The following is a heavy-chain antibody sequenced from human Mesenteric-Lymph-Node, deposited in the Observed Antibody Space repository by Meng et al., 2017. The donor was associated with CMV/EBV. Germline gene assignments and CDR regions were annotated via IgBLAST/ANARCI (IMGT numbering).Heavy chain of an antibody. Sequence: GESLKISCAASGFSFSRYGMHWVRQAPGKGLEWVAHIRYDGSNNYYVNSVKDRFTISRDNSKNTLSLQMNSLGREDTAVYYCAKGTGDLEKYTMDVWGQGTTVTVSS. CDR3: AKGTGDLEKYTMDV. V-gene: IGHV3-30*02. J-gene: IGHJ6*02. D-gene: IGHD1-14*01. CDR1: GFSFSRYG. CDR2: IRYDGSNN.